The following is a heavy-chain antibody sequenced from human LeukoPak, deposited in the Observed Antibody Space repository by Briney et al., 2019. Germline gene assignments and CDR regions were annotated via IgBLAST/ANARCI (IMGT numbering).Heavy chain of an antibody. CDR1: GGSISSSSYY. Sequence: SETLSLTCTVSGGSISSSSYYWGWLRQPPGKGLEWIGSIYYSGSTYYNPSLKSRVTISVDTSKNQFSLKLSSVTAADTAVYYCARHQTTVTTSFDFDYWGQGTLVTVSS. CDR3: ARHQTTVTTSFDFDY. D-gene: IGHD4-17*01. V-gene: IGHV4-39*01. CDR2: IYYSGST. J-gene: IGHJ4*02.